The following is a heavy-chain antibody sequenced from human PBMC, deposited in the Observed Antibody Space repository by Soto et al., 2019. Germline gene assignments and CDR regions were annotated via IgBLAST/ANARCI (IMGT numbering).Heavy chain of an antibody. V-gene: IGHV3-48*02. CDR2: ISSSSSTI. CDR1: GFTFSSYS. Sequence: GGSLRLSCAASGFTFSSYSMNWVRQAPGKGLEWVSYISSSSSTIYYADSVKGRFTISRDNAKNSLYLQMNSLRDEDTAVYYCAKSFRYCSSTSCPVPWGQGTLVTVSS. J-gene: IGHJ4*02. D-gene: IGHD2-2*01. CDR3: AKSFRYCSSTSCPVP.